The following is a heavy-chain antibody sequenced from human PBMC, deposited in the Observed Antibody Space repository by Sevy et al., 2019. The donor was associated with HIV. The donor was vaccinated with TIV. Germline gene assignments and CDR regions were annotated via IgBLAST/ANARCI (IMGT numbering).Heavy chain of an antibody. J-gene: IGHJ4*02. Sequence: ASVKVSCKTSGGTLRSHAVSWLRQAPGQGLEWMGRLNPVYGTPEYAQRFQGRLTITADESTATSYMELHSLGSDDTAVYFCASRKVGGGFSHWGQGTLVTVSS. CDR1: GGTLRSHA. V-gene: IGHV1-69*13. D-gene: IGHD2-15*01. CDR2: LNPVYGTP. CDR3: ASRKVGGGFSH.